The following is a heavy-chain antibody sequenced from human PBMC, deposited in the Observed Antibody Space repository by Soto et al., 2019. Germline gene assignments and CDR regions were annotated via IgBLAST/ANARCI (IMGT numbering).Heavy chain of an antibody. Sequence: QVQLVQSGAEVKKPGASVKVSCKAAGYLFTSNGISWVRQAPGQGLEWLGWINVHNGNSNYAQKFQGRVTMTTDTSTSTAYMEVRTLKTHDTAIYYCARVELMIRGRHDYWGQGTLVTVSS. J-gene: IGHJ4*02. D-gene: IGHD3-10*01. CDR1: GYLFTSNG. V-gene: IGHV1-18*04. CDR2: INVHNGNS. CDR3: ARVELMIRGRHDY.